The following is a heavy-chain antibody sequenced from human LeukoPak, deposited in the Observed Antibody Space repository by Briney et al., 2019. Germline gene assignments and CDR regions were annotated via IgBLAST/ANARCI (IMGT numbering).Heavy chain of an antibody. Sequence: GASVKVSCKASGGTFSSYAISCVRQAPGQGLEWMGGIIPIFGTANYAQKFQGRVTITADESTSTAYMELSSLRSEDTAVYYCARGPDYYDSSGYYYEFDYWGQGTLVTVSS. V-gene: IGHV1-69*13. J-gene: IGHJ4*02. CDR1: GGTFSSYA. CDR2: IIPIFGTA. CDR3: ARGPDYYDSSGYYYEFDY. D-gene: IGHD3-22*01.